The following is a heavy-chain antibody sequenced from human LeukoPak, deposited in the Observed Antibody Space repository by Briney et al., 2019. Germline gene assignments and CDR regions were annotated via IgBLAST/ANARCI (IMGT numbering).Heavy chain of an antibody. CDR3: ARGRVINFDY. Sequence: SETLSLTCTVSGGSISSYYWSWIRQPPGKGLEWIGYIYYGGSTNYNPSLKSRVTISVDTSKNQFSLKLSSVTAADTAVYYCARGRVINFDYWGQGTLVTVSS. J-gene: IGHJ4*02. D-gene: IGHD3-9*01. CDR2: IYYGGST. CDR1: GGSISSYY. V-gene: IGHV4-59*01.